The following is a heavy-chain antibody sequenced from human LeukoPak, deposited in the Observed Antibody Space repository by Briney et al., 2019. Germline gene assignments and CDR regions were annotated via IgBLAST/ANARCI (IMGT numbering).Heavy chain of an antibody. CDR2: IIPIFGTA. J-gene: IGHJ4*02. V-gene: IGHV1-69*01. D-gene: IGHD6-13*01. CDR1: VGTFSSYA. Sequence: SVKVSCKASVGTFSSYAISWVRQAPGQGLDWMGGIIPIFGTANYAQKFQGRVTITADESTSTAYMELSSLRSEDTAVYYCARDPGSSWYLFDYWGQGTLVTVSS. CDR3: ARDPGSSWYLFDY.